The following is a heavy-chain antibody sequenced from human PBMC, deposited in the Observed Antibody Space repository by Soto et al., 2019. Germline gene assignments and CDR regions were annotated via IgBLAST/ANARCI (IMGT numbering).Heavy chain of an antibody. CDR3: ARGDVEMATINY. CDR1: GGSISSGGYY. CDR2: IYYSGST. J-gene: IGHJ4*02. V-gene: IGHV4-31*03. Sequence: SETLSLTCTVSGGSISSGGYYWSWIRQHPGKGLEWIGYIYYSGSTYYNPSLKSRVTISVDTSKNQFSLKLSSVTAADTAVYYCARGDVEMATINYWGQGTLVTVSS. D-gene: IGHD5-12*01.